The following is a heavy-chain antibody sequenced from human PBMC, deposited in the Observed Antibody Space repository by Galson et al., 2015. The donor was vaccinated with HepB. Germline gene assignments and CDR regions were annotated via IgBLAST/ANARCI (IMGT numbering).Heavy chain of an antibody. CDR3: ARGLRYFDWLSPFDY. D-gene: IGHD3-9*01. V-gene: IGHV4-34*01. Sequence: LTCAVYGGSFSGYYWSWIRQPPGKGLEWIGEINHSGSTNYNPSLKSRVTISVDTSKNQFSLKLSSVTAADTAVYYCARGLRYFDWLSPFDYWGQGTLVTVSS. CDR1: GGSFSGYY. CDR2: INHSGST. J-gene: IGHJ4*02.